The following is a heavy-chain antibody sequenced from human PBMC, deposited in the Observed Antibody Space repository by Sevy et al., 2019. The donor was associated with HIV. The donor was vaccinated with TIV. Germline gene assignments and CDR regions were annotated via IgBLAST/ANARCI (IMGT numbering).Heavy chain of an antibody. V-gene: IGHV3-33*01. CDR3: TGAGRGGNDYVWGTRLDP. J-gene: IGHJ5*02. CDR2: IWYDGSNE. Sequence: GGSLRLSCAASGFTFSHHGMHWVRQAPGKGLEWVAVIWYDGSNEEYADSVKGRFTISRDNSKNTLYLQMNSLRAEDRVSYYVTGAGRGGNDYVWGTRLDPGAQGT. D-gene: IGHD3-16*01. CDR1: GFTFSHHG.